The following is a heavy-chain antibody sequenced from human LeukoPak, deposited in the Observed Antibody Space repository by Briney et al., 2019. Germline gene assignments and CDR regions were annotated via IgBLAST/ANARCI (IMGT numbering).Heavy chain of an antibody. Sequence: GGSLRLSCAASGFTFSDYYMSWVRQAPGKGLEWVSYISSRSTYTNYADSVKGRFTISRDNAKTSLYLQMNGLRAEDTAVYYCARGGYCSAGSCPPDGYWGQGTLVTVSS. J-gene: IGHJ4*02. D-gene: IGHD2-15*01. CDR3: ARGGYCSAGSCPPDGY. CDR1: GFTFSDYY. CDR2: ISSRSTYT. V-gene: IGHV3-11*05.